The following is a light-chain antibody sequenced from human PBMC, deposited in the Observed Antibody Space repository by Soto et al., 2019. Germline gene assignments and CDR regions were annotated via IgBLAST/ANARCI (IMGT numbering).Light chain of an antibody. CDR2: EVT. CDR1: SSDVGAYNY. CDR3: ISYAGSNNFV. Sequence: QSALTQPPSASGSPGQSVTISCTGTSSDVGAYNYVSWYQQHPGKAPKLLIYEVTKRPSGVPDRFSGSKSGNTASLTVSGLQAEDEADYYCISYAGSNNFVFGIGTKLTVL. J-gene: IGLJ1*01. V-gene: IGLV2-8*01.